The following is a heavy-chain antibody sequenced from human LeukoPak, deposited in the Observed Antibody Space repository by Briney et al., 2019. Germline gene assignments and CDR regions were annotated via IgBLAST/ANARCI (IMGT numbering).Heavy chain of an antibody. Sequence: SETLSLTCAVYGGSFSSYYWSWLRQPPGKGLEWSGEINHSGSSNYNPSPKSRVTISVDTSKNQFSLKLSSVTAADTAVYYCARGVGLEWLSLRHYYYYYMDVWGKGTTVTVSS. CDR2: INHSGSS. V-gene: IGHV4-34*01. D-gene: IGHD3-3*01. CDR1: GGSFSSYY. J-gene: IGHJ6*03. CDR3: ARGVGLEWLSLRHYYYYYMDV.